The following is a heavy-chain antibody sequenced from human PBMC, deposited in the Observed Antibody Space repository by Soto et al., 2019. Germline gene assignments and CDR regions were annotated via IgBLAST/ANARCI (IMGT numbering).Heavy chain of an antibody. CDR3: MTQWLV. CDR1: GCTFSDGW. V-gene: IGHV3-15*01. D-gene: IGHD6-19*01. CDR2: IKKKTDGGTT. Sequence: GGSLRLSCAASGCTFSDGWMSWDRQAPGKGLEWVGLIKKKTDGGTTEYAAPVKGRFTISRDESKNTLYVQMGSLKTADTAVYHCMTQWLVWGQGTLVTVSS. J-gene: IGHJ4*02.